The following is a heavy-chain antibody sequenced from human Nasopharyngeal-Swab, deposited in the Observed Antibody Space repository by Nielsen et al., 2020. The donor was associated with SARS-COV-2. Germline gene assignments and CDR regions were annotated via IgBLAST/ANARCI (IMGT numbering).Heavy chain of an antibody. D-gene: IGHD5/OR15-5a*01. J-gene: IGHJ3*02. CDR3: ARVKSTTNAFDI. CDR2: ISFDGLNK. Sequence: GESLKISCAASGFTFSNYAMHWVRQAPGKGLEWVAVISFDGLNKFYEDSVKGRLTISRENSNNTLFLQMNSLRVEDTGVYYCARVKSTTNAFDIWGQGTMVTVSS. V-gene: IGHV3-30*01. CDR1: GFTFSNYA.